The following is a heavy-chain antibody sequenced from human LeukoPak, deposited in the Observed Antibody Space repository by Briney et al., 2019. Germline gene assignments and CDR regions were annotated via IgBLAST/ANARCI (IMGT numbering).Heavy chain of an antibody. CDR2: IKEDGSEK. D-gene: IGHD1-26*01. Sequence: PGGSLRLSCAASGFTFSTYWMSWVRQAPGKGLEWVANIKEDGSEKFHVGSVKGRFTISRDNSKNTLYLQMNSLIAEDTAVYYCAKDLKVGSIYPGTFDIWGQGTMVTVSS. CDR3: AKDLKVGSIYPGTFDI. J-gene: IGHJ3*02. V-gene: IGHV3-7*03. CDR1: GFTFSTYW.